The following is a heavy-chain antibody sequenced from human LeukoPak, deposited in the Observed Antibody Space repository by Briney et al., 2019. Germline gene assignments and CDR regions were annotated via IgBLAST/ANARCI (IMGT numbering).Heavy chain of an antibody. CDR3: ANDALGYCSGGSCYSG. CDR2: MWYDGSNK. Sequence: GRSLRLSCAASGFTFSSYGMHWVRQAPGKGLEWVAVMWYDGSNKYYADSVKGRFTISRDNSKNTLYLQMNSLRAEDTAVYYCANDALGYCSGGSCYSGWGQGTLVTVSS. J-gene: IGHJ4*02. V-gene: IGHV3-33*06. D-gene: IGHD2-15*01. CDR1: GFTFSSYG.